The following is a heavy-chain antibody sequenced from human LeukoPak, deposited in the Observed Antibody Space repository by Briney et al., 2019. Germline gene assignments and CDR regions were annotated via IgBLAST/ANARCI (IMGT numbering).Heavy chain of an antibody. CDR2: ISAYNGNT. J-gene: IGHJ5*02. CDR1: GYIFISYG. V-gene: IGHV1-18*01. Sequence: ASVKVSCKASGYIFISYGISWVRQAPGQGLEWMGWISAYNGNTNYAQKLQGRVTMTTDTSTSTAYMELRSLRSDDTAVYYCARQGYCSSTSCYIGWFDPWGQGTLVTVSS. CDR3: ARQGYCSSTSCYIGWFDP. D-gene: IGHD2-2*02.